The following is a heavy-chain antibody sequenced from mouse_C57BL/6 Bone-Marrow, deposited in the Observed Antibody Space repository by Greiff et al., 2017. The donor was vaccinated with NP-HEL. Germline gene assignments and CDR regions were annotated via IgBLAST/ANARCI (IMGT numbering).Heavy chain of an antibody. CDR1: GFTIKDYY. V-gene: IGHV14-2*01. D-gene: IGHD1-1*01. Sequence: VQLKQSGAELVKPGASVKLSCTASGFTIKDYYMHWVKQRTEQSLEWIGRIDPEDGETKYAPKFQGKATITADTSSNTAYLQLSSLTSEDTAVYYGARAETTVGATNYWGQGTTLTVSS. J-gene: IGHJ2*01. CDR3: ARAETTVGATNY. CDR2: IDPEDGET.